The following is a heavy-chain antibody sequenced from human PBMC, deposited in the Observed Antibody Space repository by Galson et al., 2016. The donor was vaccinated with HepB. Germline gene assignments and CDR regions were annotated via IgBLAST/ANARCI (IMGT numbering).Heavy chain of an antibody. CDR3: ARLSKYASGWFSWYFDY. V-gene: IGHV4-39*01. CDR1: GNSISSSDYY. CDR2: VYYSGST. J-gene: IGHJ4*02. D-gene: IGHD6-19*01. Sequence: SETLSLTCTVSGNSISSSDYYWAWNRQPPGQGLEWIATVYYSGSTYYNPFLKSRVTISGDASRNLFSLRLSSVSAADTAVYFCARLSKYASGWFSWYFDYWGQGTLVTVSS.